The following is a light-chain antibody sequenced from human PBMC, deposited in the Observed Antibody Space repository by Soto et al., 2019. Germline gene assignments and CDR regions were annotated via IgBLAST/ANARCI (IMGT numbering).Light chain of an antibody. CDR3: CSYTNRGTLDI. V-gene: IGLV2-14*01. J-gene: IGLJ1*01. CDR2: DVS. CDR1: SSDVGGYNY. Sequence: QSALTQPASVSGSPGQSITISCTGTSSDVGGYNYVSWYQQHPGKAPKLMIYDVSDRPSGVSNRFSGSKSGNTASLTISGLQAEDEADYYCCSYTNRGTLDIFGTGTKLTVL.